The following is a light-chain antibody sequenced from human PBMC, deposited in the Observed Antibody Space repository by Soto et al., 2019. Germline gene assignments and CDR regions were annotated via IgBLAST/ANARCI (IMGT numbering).Light chain of an antibody. CDR2: ATS. Sequence: EIVVTQSPATLSVSPGERATLSCRPSQSVGNNFAWYQQKPGQAPRLLIFATSTRATGVPAMFSGSGSGTEFTLTISSLQSEDFAVYYCQQYGDWPLTFGGGAKDEIE. CDR3: QQYGDWPLT. J-gene: IGKJ4*01. V-gene: IGKV3-15*01. CDR1: QSVGNN.